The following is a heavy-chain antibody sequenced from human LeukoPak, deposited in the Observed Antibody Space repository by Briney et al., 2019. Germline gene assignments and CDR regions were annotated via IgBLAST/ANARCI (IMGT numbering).Heavy chain of an antibody. CDR1: GFTFSSYR. D-gene: IGHD3-9*01. J-gene: IGHJ3*02. CDR2: IKQDGSET. CDR3: ARDRSDILTGYNDAFDI. V-gene: IGHV3-7*01. Sequence: PGGSLRLSCAASGFTFSSYRMSGLRQAPGKGLEWVANIKQDGSETHYVDSVKGRFTISRDNAKKSLYLQMNSLRAEDTAVYYCARDRSDILTGYNDAFDIWGQGTMVTVSS.